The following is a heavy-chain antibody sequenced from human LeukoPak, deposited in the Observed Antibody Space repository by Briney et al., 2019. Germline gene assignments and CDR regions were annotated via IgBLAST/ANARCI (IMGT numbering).Heavy chain of an antibody. D-gene: IGHD3-22*01. CDR1: GFTFTSYW. CDR2: IKQDGSEK. Sequence: PGGSLRLSCAASGFTFTSYWMSWVRQAPGRGLEWVANIKQDGSEKYYVDSVKGRFTISRDNAKNSLFLQMNSLRAEDTAVYYCARDYYDSSGYYLPPLVYYWGQGTLVTVSS. J-gene: IGHJ4*02. CDR3: ARDYYDSSGYYLPPLVYY. V-gene: IGHV3-7*03.